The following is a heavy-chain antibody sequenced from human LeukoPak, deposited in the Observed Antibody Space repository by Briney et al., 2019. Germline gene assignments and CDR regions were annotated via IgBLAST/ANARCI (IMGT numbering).Heavy chain of an antibody. CDR1: GGSINSSY. V-gene: IGHV4-4*07. D-gene: IGHD6-13*01. CDR2: VYTSGSS. Sequence: SETLSLTCTVSGGSINSSYWSWIRQPAGKGLEWIGRVYTSGSSNYNPSLKSRVTMSVDSSKNQFSLKLSSVTAADTAVYYCARGEAAAGTGYYFDYWGQGTLVTVSS. CDR3: ARGEAAAGTGYYFDY. J-gene: IGHJ4*02.